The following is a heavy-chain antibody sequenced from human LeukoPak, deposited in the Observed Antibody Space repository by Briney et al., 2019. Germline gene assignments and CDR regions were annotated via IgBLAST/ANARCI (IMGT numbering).Heavy chain of an antibody. J-gene: IGHJ4*02. Sequence: ASVKVSCTASGYTFTSYGISWVRQAPGQGLEWMGWISAYNGNTNYAQKLQGRVTMTTDTSTSTAYMELRSLRSDDTAVYYCARVQGNIAAAEVVDYWGQGTLVTVSS. CDR3: ARVQGNIAAAEVVDY. V-gene: IGHV1-18*01. D-gene: IGHD6-13*01. CDR2: ISAYNGNT. CDR1: GYTFTSYG.